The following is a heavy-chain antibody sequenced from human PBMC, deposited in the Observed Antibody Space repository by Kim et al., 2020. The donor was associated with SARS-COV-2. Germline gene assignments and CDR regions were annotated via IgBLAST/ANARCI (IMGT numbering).Heavy chain of an antibody. V-gene: IGHV3-48*03. Sequence: GGSLRLSCAASGFTFSSYEMNWVRQAPGKGLEWVSYISSSGSTIYYADSVKGRFTISRDNAKNSLYLQMNSLRAEDTGVYYCARGSAYGSGSRPLSIDYWGQGTLVTVSS. CDR1: GFTFSSYE. CDR2: ISSSGSTI. J-gene: IGHJ4*01. D-gene: IGHD3-10*01. CDR3: ARGSAYGSGSRPLSIDY.